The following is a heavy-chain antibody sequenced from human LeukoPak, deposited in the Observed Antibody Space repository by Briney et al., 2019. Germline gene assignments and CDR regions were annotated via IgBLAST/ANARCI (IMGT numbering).Heavy chain of an antibody. CDR3: ARYIVSYPHDAFDI. J-gene: IGHJ3*02. Sequence: SETLSLTCTVSGGSISSSSYYWSWIRQPPGKGLGWIGYIYYSGSTSYNPSLKSRVTISVDTSKKQFSLKLSSATAADTAFYYCARYIVSYPHDAFDIWGQGTMVTVSS. CDR2: IYYSGST. V-gene: IGHV4-61*01. D-gene: IGHD1-26*01. CDR1: GGSISSSSYY.